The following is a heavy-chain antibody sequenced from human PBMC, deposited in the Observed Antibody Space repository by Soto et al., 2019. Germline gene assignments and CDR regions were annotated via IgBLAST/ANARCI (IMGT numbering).Heavy chain of an antibody. J-gene: IGHJ4*02. V-gene: IGHV1-3*01. CDR2: INAGNGNT. CDR1: GYTFTSYA. Sequence: QVQLVQSGAEVKKPGASVKVSCKASGYTFTSYAMHWVRQAPGQRLEWMGWINAGNGNTKYSQKFQGRVTITRDTSASTAYMELSSLRSEDTAVYYCARVSGFFHPCDYWGQGTLVTVSS. D-gene: IGHD3-3*01. CDR3: ARVSGFFHPCDY.